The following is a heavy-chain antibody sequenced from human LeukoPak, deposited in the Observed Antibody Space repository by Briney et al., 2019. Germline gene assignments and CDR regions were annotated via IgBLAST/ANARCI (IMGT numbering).Heavy chain of an antibody. CDR1: GGSISSGGYS. Sequence: SQTLSLTCAVSGGSISSGGYSWSWIRQPPGKGLEWIGYIYHSGSTYYNPSLKSRVTISVDRSKNQFSLKLSSVTAADTAVYYCARGDGYNRLYYYGMDVWGQGTTVTVSS. CDR3: ARGDGYNRLYYYGMDV. D-gene: IGHD5-24*01. J-gene: IGHJ6*02. V-gene: IGHV4-30-2*01. CDR2: IYHSGST.